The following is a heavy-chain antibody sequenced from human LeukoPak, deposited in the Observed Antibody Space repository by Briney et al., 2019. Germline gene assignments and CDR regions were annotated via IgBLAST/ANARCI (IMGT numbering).Heavy chain of an antibody. Sequence: GGSLRLSCAASGFTFNTYAMSWVRQAPGKGLEWVSAISGSGGSTYYADSVKGRFTISRDNSKNTLYLQMNSLRAEDTAVYYCAKCVILTGRYMDVWGKGTTVTIFS. CDR3: AKCVILTGRYMDV. CDR2: ISGSGGST. CDR1: GFTFNTYA. V-gene: IGHV3-23*01. J-gene: IGHJ6*03. D-gene: IGHD3-9*01.